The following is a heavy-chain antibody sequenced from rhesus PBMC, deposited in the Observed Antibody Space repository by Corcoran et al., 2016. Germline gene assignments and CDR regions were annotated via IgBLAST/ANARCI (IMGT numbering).Heavy chain of an antibody. J-gene: IGHJ4*01. Sequence: QVQLQESGPGLVKPSATLSLTCAVSGYSISSGYGWSWIRQPPWKGLEWIGYIGGSSCSPNYNPSLKSRVTISKDTSKNQFSLKLSSVTAADTAVYYCARGAYSGSLDYWGQGVLVTVSS. CDR2: IGGSSCSP. V-gene: IGHV4-127*01. CDR3: ARGAYSGSLDY. D-gene: IGHD3-16*01. CDR1: GYSISSGYG.